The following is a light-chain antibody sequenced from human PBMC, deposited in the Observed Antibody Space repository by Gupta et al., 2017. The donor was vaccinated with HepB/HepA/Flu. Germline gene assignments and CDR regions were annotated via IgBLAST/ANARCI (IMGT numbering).Light chain of an antibody. V-gene: IGKV3-15*01. CDR1: QSVSSN. CDR2: GAS. CDR3: QQYTNWPRT. J-gene: IGKJ1*01. Sequence: EIVMTPSPATLSGSPGERATLSCRASQSVSSNLAWYQQKPGQAPRLLIYGASTRASGIPARSSGSGSGTEFTLTISSLQSEDFAVYCCQQYTNWPRTFGQGTKVEIK.